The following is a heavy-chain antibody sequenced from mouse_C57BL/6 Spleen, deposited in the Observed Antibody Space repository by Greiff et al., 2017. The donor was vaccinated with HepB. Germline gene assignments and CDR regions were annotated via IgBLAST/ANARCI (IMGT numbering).Heavy chain of an antibody. CDR3: ARGGNRD. J-gene: IGHJ2*01. CDR2: IDPSDSYT. Sequence: QVQLQQPGAELVKPGASVKLSCKASGYTFTSYWMQWVKQRPGQGLEWIGEIDPSDSYTNYNQKFKGKATLTVDTSSSTAYMQLSSLTSEDSAVYYCARGGNRDWGQGTTLTVSS. V-gene: IGHV1-50*01. CDR1: GYTFTSYW.